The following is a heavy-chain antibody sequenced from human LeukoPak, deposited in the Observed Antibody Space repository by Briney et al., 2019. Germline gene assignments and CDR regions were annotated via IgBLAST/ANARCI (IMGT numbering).Heavy chain of an antibody. Sequence: SETLSLTCTVSGGXISGGDYYWTWIRQPPGKGLQWLGYIHYTGSTSYNPSLKSRITISPDTSRNQFSLKLSSVTAADTAVYYCARTRLARSSDYWGQGTLVTVSS. CDR1: GGXISGGDYY. D-gene: IGHD2-21*01. V-gene: IGHV4-30-4*01. CDR3: ARTRLARSSDY. CDR2: IHYTGST. J-gene: IGHJ4*02.